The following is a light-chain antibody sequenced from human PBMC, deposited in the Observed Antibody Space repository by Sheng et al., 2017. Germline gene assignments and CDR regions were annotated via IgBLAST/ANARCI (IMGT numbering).Light chain of an antibody. CDR3: QQYNNWPPPIT. CDR2: GAS. Sequence: EIVMTQSPATLSVSPGERVTLSCRASHSVSSNLAWYQQKPGQAPXLLIYGASTRATGIPGRFSGSGSGXEFTLTISSLQSEDFAVYYCQQYNNWPPPITFGQGTRLEIK. CDR1: HSVSSN. J-gene: IGKJ5*01. V-gene: IGKV3-15*01.